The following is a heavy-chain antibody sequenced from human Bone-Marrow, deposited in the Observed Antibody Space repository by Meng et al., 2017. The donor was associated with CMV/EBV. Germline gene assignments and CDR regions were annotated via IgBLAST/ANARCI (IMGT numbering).Heavy chain of an antibody. D-gene: IGHD3-10*01. CDR1: GGSTSSYY. Sequence: SETLSLTCTVAGGSTSSYYWNWLRQPPGKGLEWIGYIYYSGSTNYNPSLKSRVTISVDTSKNQFSLKLSSVTAADTAVYYCARIPHYGSFGYFDYWGQGTLVTV. V-gene: IGHV4-59*01. CDR3: ARIPHYGSFGYFDY. J-gene: IGHJ4*02. CDR2: IYYSGST.